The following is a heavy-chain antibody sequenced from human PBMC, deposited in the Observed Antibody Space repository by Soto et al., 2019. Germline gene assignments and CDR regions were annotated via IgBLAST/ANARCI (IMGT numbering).Heavy chain of an antibody. CDR2: IIPLFGAV. J-gene: IGHJ6*02. CDR3: ATTSSPSIAVAGSGYFYGMDV. Sequence: QVQLVQSGAEVQKPVSSVKVSCKASGGTFSIYAISWVRQAPGQGLEWKGGIIPLFGAVHYAQKFQGRVTITADKSTSTAYVELTSLISEDTAVYYCATTSSPSIAVAGSGYFYGMDVWGQGTTVTVSS. CDR1: GGTFSIYA. V-gene: IGHV1-69*06. D-gene: IGHD6-19*01.